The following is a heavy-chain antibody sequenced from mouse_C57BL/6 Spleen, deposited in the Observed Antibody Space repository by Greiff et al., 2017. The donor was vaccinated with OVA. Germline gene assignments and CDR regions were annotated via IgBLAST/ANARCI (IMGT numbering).Heavy chain of an antibody. D-gene: IGHD1-1*02. V-gene: IGHV1-55*01. CDR3: ARGGGDYAMDY. Sequence: VQLQQSGAELVKPGASVKMSCKASGYTFTSYWITWVKQRPGQGLEWIGDIYPGSGSTNYNEKFKSKATLTVDTSSSTAYMQLSSLTSEASAVYYCARGGGDYAMDYWGQGTSVTVSS. CDR1: GYTFTSYW. CDR2: IYPGSGST. J-gene: IGHJ4*01.